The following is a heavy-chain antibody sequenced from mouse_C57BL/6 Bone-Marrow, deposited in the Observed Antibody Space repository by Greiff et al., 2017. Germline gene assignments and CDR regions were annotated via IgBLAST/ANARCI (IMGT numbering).Heavy chain of an antibody. D-gene: IGHD1-1*01. Sequence: QVQLKESDAELVKPGASVKISCKVSGYTFSDHTIHWMKQRPEQGLEWIGYIYPRDGSTKYNEKFKGKATLTADKSSSTAYMQLNSLTSEDSAVYFCASYYGSSYDYAMDYWGQGTSVTVSS. CDR2: IYPRDGST. CDR1: GYTFSDHT. CDR3: ASYYGSSYDYAMDY. J-gene: IGHJ4*01. V-gene: IGHV1-78*01.